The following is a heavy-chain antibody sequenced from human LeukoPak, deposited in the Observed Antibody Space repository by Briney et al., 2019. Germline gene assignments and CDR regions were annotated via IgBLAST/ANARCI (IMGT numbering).Heavy chain of an antibody. Sequence: GESLKISCEASGYSLTSYWIGWVRQMPGKGLEWMGIIYPGDSDTRYSPSFQGQVTISVDKSITTAYLQWSSLKASDTAMYYCARALSFPATNWFDPWGQGTLVTVSS. J-gene: IGHJ5*02. CDR1: GYSLTSYW. CDR3: ARALSFPATNWFDP. CDR2: IYPGDSDT. V-gene: IGHV5-51*01.